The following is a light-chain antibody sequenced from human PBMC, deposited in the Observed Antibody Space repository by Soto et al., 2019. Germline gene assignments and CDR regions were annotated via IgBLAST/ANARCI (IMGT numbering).Light chain of an antibody. CDR3: QQYSDWPPWT. CDR2: DAL. Sequence: EIVMTQSPATLSVSPGERVTLSCTASQGVRGKLAWYQQKLGQSPRLLIYDALIRATGIPARLSGSGSGTEFTLTISSLQSEDFALYYCQQYSDWPPWTFGQGTKVEMK. V-gene: IGKV3-15*01. J-gene: IGKJ1*01. CDR1: QGVRGK.